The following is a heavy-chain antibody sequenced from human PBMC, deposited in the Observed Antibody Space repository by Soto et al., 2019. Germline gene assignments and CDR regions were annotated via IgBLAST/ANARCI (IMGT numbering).Heavy chain of an antibody. D-gene: IGHD2-8*02. CDR3: ARAVSTGAINWFEP. CDR1: GGSFSGYY. J-gene: IGHJ5*02. CDR2: ISHSGTT. Sequence: SETLSLTCAGYGGSFSGYYWSWIRQPPGKRLEWIEEISHSGTTYYIPSLKSRVTISIDRSKNQFSLKLTSVSAADTAVYYCARAVSTGAINWFEPWVQGTLVTLSS. V-gene: IGHV4-34*01.